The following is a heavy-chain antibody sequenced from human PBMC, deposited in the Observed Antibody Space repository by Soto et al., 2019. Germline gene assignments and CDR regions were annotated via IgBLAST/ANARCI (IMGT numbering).Heavy chain of an antibody. V-gene: IGHV3-23*01. J-gene: IGHJ4*02. D-gene: IGHD6-13*01. Sequence: PWGSLRLSCAASGVTYTSYVISWFRQAPRKGLEWVSAISGNGRTTYYADSVKGRFTISRDSSKNTLYLQMHSLRAEDTSLYYCAKTTTSRWYIFDYWGQGTLVTVSS. CDR1: GVTYTSYV. CDR2: ISGNGRTT. CDR3: AKTTTSRWYIFDY.